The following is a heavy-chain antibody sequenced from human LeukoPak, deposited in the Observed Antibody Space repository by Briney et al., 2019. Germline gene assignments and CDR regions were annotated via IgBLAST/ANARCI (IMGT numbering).Heavy chain of an antibody. CDR2: IGGSGSRT. CDR3: ARAGLGYCSSTSCYGGYNWFDP. J-gene: IGHJ5*02. V-gene: IGHV3-23*01. Sequence: PGGSLRLSCAASGFIFSNYAMNWVRQAPGKGLEWVSGIGGSGSRTYYADSVKGRFTISRDNAKNSLYLQMNSLRAEDTAVYYCARAGLGYCSSTSCYGGYNWFDPWGQGTLVTVSS. CDR1: GFIFSNYA. D-gene: IGHD2-2*01.